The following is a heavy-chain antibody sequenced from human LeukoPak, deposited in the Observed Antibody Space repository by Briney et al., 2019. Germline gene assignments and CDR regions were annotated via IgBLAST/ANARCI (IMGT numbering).Heavy chain of an antibody. D-gene: IGHD7-27*01. Sequence: SETLSLTCTVSGVSISSYYWSWIRQPPGKGLEWIGCIYYSGYTNYKSSLKSRVTISVDTSKNQFSLKLSSVTAADTAVYYCASRKLGNDYWGQGTLVTVSS. V-gene: IGHV4-59*01. CDR3: ASRKLGNDY. CDR2: IYYSGYT. J-gene: IGHJ4*02. CDR1: GVSISSYY.